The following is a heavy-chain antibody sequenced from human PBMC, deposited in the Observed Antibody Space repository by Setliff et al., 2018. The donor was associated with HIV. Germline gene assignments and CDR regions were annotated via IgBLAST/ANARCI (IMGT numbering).Heavy chain of an antibody. CDR3: ARSALHYGDGRYYYYGMDV. Sequence: HPGGSLRLSCAASGFTFDTYWMHWVRQAPGKGLVWVSRVNSDGTIKNYADSVKGRFTISRDNSKNTLYLQMNSLRAEDTAVYYCARSALHYGDGRYYYYGMDVWGQGTTVTVSS. CDR2: VNSDGTIK. CDR1: GFTFDTYW. V-gene: IGHV3-74*01. J-gene: IGHJ6*02. D-gene: IGHD4-17*01.